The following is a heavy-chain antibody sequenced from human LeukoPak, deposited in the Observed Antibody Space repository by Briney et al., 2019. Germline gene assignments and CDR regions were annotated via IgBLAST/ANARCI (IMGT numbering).Heavy chain of an antibody. J-gene: IGHJ5*02. V-gene: IGHV4-34*01. D-gene: IGHD6-13*01. CDR2: INHSGST. Sequence: SETLSLTCAVYGGSSSGYSSSWIRQPPGEGLEWIGEINHSGSTNYNPSPTSRASISVNTPKNQFSLNLRSVTAADTAVYDCARVPAPIAAAGKGWFDPWGQGTLVTVSA. CDR1: GGSSSGYS. CDR3: ARVPAPIAAAGKGWFDP.